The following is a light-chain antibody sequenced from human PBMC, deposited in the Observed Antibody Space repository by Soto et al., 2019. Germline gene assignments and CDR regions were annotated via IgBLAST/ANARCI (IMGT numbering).Light chain of an antibody. CDR3: MQALQTGYT. J-gene: IGKJ2*01. Sequence: DIVMTQSPISLPVSPGEPASISCRSSQSLLDCDGYKYLDWYLQKPGQSPQLLIYMGSNRATGVPDRFSGSVSGTDFTLKISRVDAEDGGVYYCMQALQTGYTFGQGTRLEIK. CDR1: QSLLDCDGYKY. V-gene: IGKV2-28*01. CDR2: MGS.